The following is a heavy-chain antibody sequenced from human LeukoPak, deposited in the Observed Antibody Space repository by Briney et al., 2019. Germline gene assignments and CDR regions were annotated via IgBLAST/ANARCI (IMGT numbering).Heavy chain of an antibody. CDR1: GFTFSNAW. J-gene: IGHJ4*02. Sequence: GGSLRLSCAASGFTFSNAWMSWVRQAPGKGLEWVANIKQDGSEKYYVDSVKGRFTISRDNAKNSLFLQMNSLRAEDTAVYHCAKDSSANYWGQGTLVTVSS. V-gene: IGHV3-7*04. CDR3: AKDSSANY. D-gene: IGHD3-10*01. CDR2: IKQDGSEK.